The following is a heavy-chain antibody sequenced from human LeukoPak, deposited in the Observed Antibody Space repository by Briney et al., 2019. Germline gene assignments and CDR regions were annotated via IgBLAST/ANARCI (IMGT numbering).Heavy chain of an antibody. J-gene: IGHJ5*02. V-gene: IGHV4-39*01. CDR2: IYYSGST. D-gene: IGHD6-13*01. CDR3: ARRAGSSSWYRIDP. Sequence: KPSETLSLTCTVSGGSISSSSYYWGWIRQPPGKGLEWIGSIYYSGSTYYNPSLKSRVTISVDTSKNQFSLKLSSVTAADTAVYYCARRAGSSSWYRIDPWGQGTLVTVSS. CDR1: GGSISSSSYY.